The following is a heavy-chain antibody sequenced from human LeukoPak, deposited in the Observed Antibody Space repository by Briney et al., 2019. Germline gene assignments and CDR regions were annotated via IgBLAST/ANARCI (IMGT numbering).Heavy chain of an antibody. CDR1: GFTFSSYS. V-gene: IGHV3-21*01. CDR2: ISSSSSYI. D-gene: IGHD5-12*01. CDR3: ARHSGRIVSDAFDI. J-gene: IGHJ3*02. Sequence: KPGGSLRLSCAASGFTFSSYSMNWVRQAPGKGLEWVSSISSSSSYIYYADSVKGRFTISRENAKNSLYLQMNSLRAEDTAVYYCARHSGRIVSDAFDIWGQGTMVTVSS.